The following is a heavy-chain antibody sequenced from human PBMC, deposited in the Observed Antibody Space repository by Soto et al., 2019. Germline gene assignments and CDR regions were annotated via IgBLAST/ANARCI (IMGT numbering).Heavy chain of an antibody. CDR2: LSGSGGGT. Sequence: EVQLLESGGGLVQPGGSLRLSCAASGFTFSSYAMSWVRQAPGKGLEWVSALSGSGGGTYYADSVKGRFTISRDNSKNTLYLQMNSLRAEDTAVYYCAKRRDDSGWSQGFDYWGQGTLVPVSS. J-gene: IGHJ4*02. D-gene: IGHD6-19*01. V-gene: IGHV3-23*01. CDR3: AKRRDDSGWSQGFDY. CDR1: GFTFSSYA.